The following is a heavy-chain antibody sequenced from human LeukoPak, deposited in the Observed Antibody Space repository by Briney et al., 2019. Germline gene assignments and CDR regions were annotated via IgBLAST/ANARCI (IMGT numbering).Heavy chain of an antibody. D-gene: IGHD3-16*01. CDR1: GFTFSTYA. Sequence: PGGPLRLSCAASGFTFSTYALHWVRQAPGKGLEWVAVISYDGNNIYYVDSVKGRFTISRDNSKNTLYLQMNSLRAEDTAVYFCASISGASWGDYWGQGTLVTVSS. J-gene: IGHJ4*02. CDR3: ASISGASWGDY. CDR2: ISYDGNNI. V-gene: IGHV3-30-3*01.